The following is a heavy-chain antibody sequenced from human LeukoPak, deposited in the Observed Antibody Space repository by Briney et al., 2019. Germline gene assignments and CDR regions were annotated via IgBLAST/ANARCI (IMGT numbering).Heavy chain of an antibody. V-gene: IGHV3-23*01. Sequence: GGSLRLSCVASGFTLRSYVMNWVRQTPGKGREWVSSISGSGDSTFYADSVKGRFSISRDNSKNTLYLQVNGLRTEDTAVYYCAKDRLLNCRGDCYIFDYWGQGTVVTVSS. CDR2: ISGSGDST. D-gene: IGHD2-21*02. CDR1: GFTLRSYV. CDR3: AKDRLLNCRGDCYIFDY. J-gene: IGHJ4*02.